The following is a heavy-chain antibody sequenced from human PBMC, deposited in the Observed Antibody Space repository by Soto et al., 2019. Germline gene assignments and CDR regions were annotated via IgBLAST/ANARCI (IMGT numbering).Heavy chain of an antibody. J-gene: IGHJ4*02. Sequence: SETLSLTCAVYGGSFSGYYWSWIRQPPGKGLEWIGEINHSGSTNYNPSLKSRVTISVDTSKNQFSLKLSSVTAADTAVYYCARGLIKGSMVRGVKSHYFDYWGQGTLVTVSS. CDR3: ARGLIKGSMVRGVKSHYFDY. CDR1: GGSFSGYY. D-gene: IGHD3-10*01. V-gene: IGHV4-34*01. CDR2: INHSGST.